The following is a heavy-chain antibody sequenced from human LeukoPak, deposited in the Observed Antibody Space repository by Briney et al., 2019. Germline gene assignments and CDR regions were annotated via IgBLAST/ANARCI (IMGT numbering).Heavy chain of an antibody. V-gene: IGHV4-39*01. Sequence: PSETLSLTCTVSGGSISSSSYYWGWIRQPPGKGLEWIGSIYYSGSTYYNPSLKSRVTISVDTSKNQFSLKLSSVTAADTAVYYCARTSRGYVNWFDPWGQGTLVTVSS. CDR1: GGSISSSSYY. D-gene: IGHD1-1*01. CDR2: IYYSGST. CDR3: ARTSRGYVNWFDP. J-gene: IGHJ5*02.